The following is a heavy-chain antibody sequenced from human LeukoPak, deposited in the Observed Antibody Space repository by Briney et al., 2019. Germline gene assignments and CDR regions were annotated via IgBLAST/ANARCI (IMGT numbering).Heavy chain of an antibody. CDR3: ARGTLVGYYSTPLDY. CDR2: ISAYNGNT. D-gene: IGHD3-22*01. Sequence: GASVKVSCKASGYTFTSYGISWVRQAPGQGLEWMGWISAYNGNTNYAQKLQGRVTMTTDTSTSTAYMELRSLRSDDTAVYYCARGTLVGYYSTPLDYWGRGTLVTVSS. V-gene: IGHV1-18*01. J-gene: IGHJ4*02. CDR1: GYTFTSYG.